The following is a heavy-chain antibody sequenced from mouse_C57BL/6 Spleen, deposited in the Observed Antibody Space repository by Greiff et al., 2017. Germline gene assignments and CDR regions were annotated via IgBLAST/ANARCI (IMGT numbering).Heavy chain of an antibody. V-gene: IGHV1-4*01. J-gene: IGHJ3*01. Sequence: VQLQPSGAELARPGASVKMSCKASGYTFTSYTMLWVKQRPGQGLEWIGYINPSSGYTKYNQKFKDKATLTADKSSSTAYMQLSSLTSEDSAVYYCARQPPDYYGSSSWFAYWGQGTLVTVSA. CDR3: ARQPPDYYGSSSWFAY. D-gene: IGHD1-1*01. CDR2: INPSSGYT. CDR1: GYTFTSYT.